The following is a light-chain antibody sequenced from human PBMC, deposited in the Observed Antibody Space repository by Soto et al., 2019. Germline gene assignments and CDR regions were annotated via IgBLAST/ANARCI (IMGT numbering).Light chain of an antibody. CDR3: LQYASSWT. CDR2: AAS. J-gene: IGKJ1*01. V-gene: IGKV1-5*01. CDR1: QSTSRW. Sequence: DIQMTQSPSTLSAAVGDRVTITCRASQSTSRWLAWYQQKPGKAPNLLIYAASSLESGVPSRFSGSGSGTEFTLTISSLQPDDFATYYCLQYASSWTFGQGTKVAVK.